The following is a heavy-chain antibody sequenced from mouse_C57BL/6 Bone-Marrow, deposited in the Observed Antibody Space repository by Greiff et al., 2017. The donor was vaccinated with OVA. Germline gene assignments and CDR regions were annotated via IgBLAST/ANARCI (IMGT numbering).Heavy chain of an antibody. J-gene: IGHJ4*01. CDR2: IYPGDGDT. Sequence: VQLQQSGPELVKPGASVKISCKASGYAFSSSWMNWVKQRPGKGLEWVGRIYPGDGDTNYNGKFKGKATLTADKSSSTAYMQLSCLTSEYSAVYFCARRRGQLSMDYWGQGTSVTVSS. CDR3: ARRRGQLSMDY. V-gene: IGHV1-82*01. D-gene: IGHD3-3*01. CDR1: GYAFSSSW.